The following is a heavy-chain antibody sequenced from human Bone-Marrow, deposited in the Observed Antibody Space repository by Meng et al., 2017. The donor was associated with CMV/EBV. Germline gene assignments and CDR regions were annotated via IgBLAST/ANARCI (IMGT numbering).Heavy chain of an antibody. J-gene: IGHJ6*02. V-gene: IGHV1-69*05. CDR3: ARDMSNWGFYYGMDV. Sequence: SVKVSCKASGGTFSSYAISWVRQAPGQGLEWMGGIIPIFGTANYAQKFQGRVTITTDESTSTAYMELSSLRSEDTAVCYCARDMSNWGFYYGMDVWGQGTTVTVSS. CDR2: IIPIFGTA. CDR1: GGTFSSYA. D-gene: IGHD7-27*01.